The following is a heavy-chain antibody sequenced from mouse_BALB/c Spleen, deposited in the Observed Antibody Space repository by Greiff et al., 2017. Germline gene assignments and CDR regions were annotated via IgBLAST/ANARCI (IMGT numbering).Heavy chain of an antibody. V-gene: IGHV2-9*02. J-gene: IGHJ3*01. Sequence: VHLVESGPGLVAPSQSLSITCTVSGFSLTSYGVHWVRQPPGKGLEWLGVIWAGGSTNYNSALMSRLSISKDNSKSQVFLKMNSLQTDDTAMYYCARDRSNGFAYWGQGTLVTVSA. CDR2: IWAGGST. CDR1: GFSLTSYG. CDR3: ARDRSNGFAY.